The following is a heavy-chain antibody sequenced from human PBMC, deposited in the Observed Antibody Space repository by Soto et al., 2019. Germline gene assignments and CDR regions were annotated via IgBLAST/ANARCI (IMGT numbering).Heavy chain of an antibody. V-gene: IGHV3-23*01. D-gene: IGHD4-17*01. CDR3: XXXXXXXXLRAFDI. CDR1: GFTFSSYA. CDR2: ISGSDGST. J-gene: IGHJ3*02. Sequence: EVQLLESGGGLVEPGGSLRLSCAASGFTFSSYAMTWVRRAPGKGLEGVSAISGSDGSTYYADSVKGRFTISRDNSKXXXXXXXXXXXXXXXXXXXXXXXXXXXXLRAFDIWGQGTMVTVSS.